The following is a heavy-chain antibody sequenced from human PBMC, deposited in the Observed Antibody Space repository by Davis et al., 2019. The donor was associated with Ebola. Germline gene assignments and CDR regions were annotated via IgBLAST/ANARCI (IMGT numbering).Heavy chain of an antibody. Sequence: GSLRLSCVASGFTFSTYGMHWVRQAPGKGLEWVATISFDGSVTYFSDSVKGRFAISRDNSKNTLYLQMNSLRPDDTAVYYCAKRKGWFGELSPLDYWGQGTLVTVSS. CDR1: GFTFSTYG. J-gene: IGHJ4*02. D-gene: IGHD3-10*01. CDR3: AKRKGWFGELSPLDY. V-gene: IGHV3-30*18. CDR2: ISFDGSVT.